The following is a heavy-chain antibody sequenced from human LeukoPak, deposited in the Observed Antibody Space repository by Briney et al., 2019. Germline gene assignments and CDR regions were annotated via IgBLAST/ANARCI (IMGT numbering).Heavy chain of an antibody. CDR3: ARAAGVTSLHFQQ. V-gene: IGHV4-4*07. D-gene: IGHD3-10*01. Sequence: SETLSPTCTVSGGSISSHYWSWIRQPAGKGLEWIGRIYSSGSTNYNPSLKSRVTMSVDTSKNQFSLKVISLTAADTAVYYCARAAGVTSLHFQQWGQGTLVTVSS. J-gene: IGHJ1*01. CDR1: GGSISSHY. CDR2: IYSSGST.